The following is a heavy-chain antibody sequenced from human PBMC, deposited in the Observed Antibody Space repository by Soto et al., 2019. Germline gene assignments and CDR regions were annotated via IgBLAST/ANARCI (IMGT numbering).Heavy chain of an antibody. CDR1: GFTFDDYA. D-gene: IGHD3-10*01. CDR2: ISWNSGSI. V-gene: IGHV3-9*01. CDR3: AKDKAHGSGSHDAFDI. J-gene: IGHJ3*02. Sequence: GGSLRLSCAASGFTFDDYAMHWVRQAPGKGLEWVSGISWNSGSIGYADSVKGRFTISRDNAKNSLYLQMNSLRAEDTALYYCAKDKAHGSGSHDAFDIWGQGTMVTVSS.